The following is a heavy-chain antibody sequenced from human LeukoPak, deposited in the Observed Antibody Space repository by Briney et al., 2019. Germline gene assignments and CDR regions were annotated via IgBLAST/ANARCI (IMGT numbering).Heavy chain of an antibody. Sequence: SETLSLTCTVSGGSISSRPYDWGWIRQPPGKGLEYIGSISYSGSTYYNPSLRSRVTISVDTSSNQFSLKLSSVTAADTAVYYCARHLSQGDGTKRGFYYWGRGTLVTVSS. V-gene: IGHV4-39*01. CDR3: ARHLSQGDGTKRGFYY. D-gene: IGHD5-24*01. CDR2: ISYSGST. J-gene: IGHJ4*02. CDR1: GGSISSRPYD.